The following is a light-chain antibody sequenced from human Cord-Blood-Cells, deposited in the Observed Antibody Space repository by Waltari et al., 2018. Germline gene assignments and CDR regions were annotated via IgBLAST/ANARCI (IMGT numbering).Light chain of an antibody. CDR3: CSYAGSVV. CDR2: DVS. CDR1: SRDVGRSNY. J-gene: IGLJ2*01. Sequence: QSALTQPRSVSGSPGQSVTLSCTGTSRDVGRSNYVSWYQQHPGQAPKLMIYDVSKRPSGVPDRFSGSKSGNTASLTISGLQAEDEADYYCCSYAGSVVFGGGTKLTVL. V-gene: IGLV2-11*01.